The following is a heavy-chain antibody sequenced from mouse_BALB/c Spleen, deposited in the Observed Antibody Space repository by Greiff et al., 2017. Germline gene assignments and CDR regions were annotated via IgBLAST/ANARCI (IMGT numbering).Heavy chain of an antibody. J-gene: IGHJ3*01. CDR2: ISSGGGST. CDR1: GFAFSSYD. D-gene: IGHD2-1*01. CDR3: ARHDYGNY. Sequence: DVKLVESGGGLVKPGGSLKLSCAASGFAFSSYDMSWVRQTPEKRLEWVAYISSGGGSTYYPDTVKGRFTISRDNAKNTLYLQMSSLKSEDTAMYYCARHDYGNYWGQGTLVTVSA. V-gene: IGHV5-12-1*01.